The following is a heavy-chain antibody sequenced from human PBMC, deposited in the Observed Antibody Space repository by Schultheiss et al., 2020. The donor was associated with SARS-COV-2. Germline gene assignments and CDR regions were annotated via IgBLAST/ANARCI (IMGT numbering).Heavy chain of an antibody. V-gene: IGHV3-21*01. CDR3: ARDQGLGLTMVRPWGLDV. Sequence: GGSLRLSCAASGFTFSSFSMNWVRQAPGKGPEWVSSISSRSSYINYADSVKGRFTISRDNAKNSLYLQMNSLRAEDSAVYYCARDQGLGLTMVRPWGLDVWGQGTTVTVSS. CDR2: ISSRSSYI. J-gene: IGHJ6*02. D-gene: IGHD3-10*01. CDR1: GFTFSSFS.